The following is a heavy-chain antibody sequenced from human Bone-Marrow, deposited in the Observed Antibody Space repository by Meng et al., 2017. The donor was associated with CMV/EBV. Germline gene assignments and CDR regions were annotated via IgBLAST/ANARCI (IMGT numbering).Heavy chain of an antibody. CDR1: GYIFTTYY. J-gene: IGHJ3*02. CDR2: INPSAGST. D-gene: IGHD2-2*01. V-gene: IGHV1-46*01. Sequence: ASVKVSCKASGYIFTTYYMHWVRQAPGQGLEWMGIINPSAGSTRYAPNFQGRVSMTSDTSTSTAYLELSSLISEDTAVYYCARPRYCSGTSCEDTFDIWGQGTRVTVSS. CDR3: ARPRYCSGTSCEDTFDI.